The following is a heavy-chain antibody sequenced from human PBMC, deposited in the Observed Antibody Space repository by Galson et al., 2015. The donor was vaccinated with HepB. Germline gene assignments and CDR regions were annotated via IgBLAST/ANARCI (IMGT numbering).Heavy chain of an antibody. CDR1: GFTFSSYA. V-gene: IGHV3-23*01. J-gene: IGHJ4*02. D-gene: IGHD4-17*01. CDR3: AKDFATGGDYGVYYFDY. Sequence: LRLSCAASGFTFSSYAMSWVRQAPGKGLEWVSAISGSGGSTYYADSVKGRFTISRDNSKNTLYLQMNSLRAEDTAVYYCAKDFATGGDYGVYYFDYWGQGTLVTVSS. CDR2: ISGSGGST.